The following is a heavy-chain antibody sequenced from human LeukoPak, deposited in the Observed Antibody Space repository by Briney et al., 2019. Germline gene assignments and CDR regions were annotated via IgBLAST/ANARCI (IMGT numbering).Heavy chain of an antibody. CDR2: INPNSGGT. V-gene: IGHV1-2*02. J-gene: IGHJ3*02. CDR1: GYTFTGYY. CDR3: ARVAAAGFDAFDI. D-gene: IGHD6-13*01. Sequence: ASVKVSCKSSGYTFTGYYMHWVRQAPGQGLDWMGWINPNSGGTNYAQKFQGRVTMTRDTSISTAYMELSRLRSDDTAVYYCARVAAAGFDAFDIWGQGIMVTVSS.